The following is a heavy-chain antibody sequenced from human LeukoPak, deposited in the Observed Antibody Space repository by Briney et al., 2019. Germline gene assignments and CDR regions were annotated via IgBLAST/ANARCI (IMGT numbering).Heavy chain of an antibody. J-gene: IGHJ3*02. D-gene: IGHD3-22*01. CDR3: ARGYLYYDSSGPDAFDI. CDR2: INHSGST. Sequence: SQTLSLTCTVSGGSISSGSYYWSWIRQPPGKGLEWIGEINHSGSTNYNPSLKSRVTISVDTSKNQFSLKLSSVTAADTAVYYCARGYLYYDSSGPDAFDIWGQGTVVTVSS. CDR1: GGSISSGSYY. V-gene: IGHV4-39*07.